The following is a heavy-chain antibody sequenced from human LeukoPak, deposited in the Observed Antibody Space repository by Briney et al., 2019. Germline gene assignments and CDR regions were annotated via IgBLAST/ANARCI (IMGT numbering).Heavy chain of an antibody. CDR1: GGSISSSNW. V-gene: IGHV4-4*02. Sequence: SETLSLTCAVSGGSISSSNWWSWVRQPPGKGLEWIGEIYHSGSTNYNPSLKSRVTISVDKSKNQFSLKLSSVTAADTAVYYCARGGSGWNYYYYYMDVWGKGTTVTISS. CDR3: ARGGSGWNYYYYYMDV. J-gene: IGHJ6*03. CDR2: IYHSGST. D-gene: IGHD6-19*01.